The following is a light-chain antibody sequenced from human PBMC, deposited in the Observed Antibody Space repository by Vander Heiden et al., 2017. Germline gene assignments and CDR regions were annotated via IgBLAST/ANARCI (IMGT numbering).Light chain of an antibody. V-gene: IGLV3-21*02. CDR1: NIGSKS. CDR2: DDR. Sequence: SYVLTQPPSVSVAPGQTARITCGGNNIGSKSVHWYPQKPGQAPVLVVYDDRDRPSGIPERFSGSNSGNTATLTISRVEAGDEADYYCQVWDSSSDLQVFGGGTKLTVL. J-gene: IGLJ2*01. CDR3: QVWDSSSDLQV.